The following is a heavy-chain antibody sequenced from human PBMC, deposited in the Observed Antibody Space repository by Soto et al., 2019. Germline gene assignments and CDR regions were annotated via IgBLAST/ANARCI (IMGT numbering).Heavy chain of an antibody. V-gene: IGHV2-5*01. Sequence: SGPTLVNPTQTLTPTCTFSGFSLSTFGMGVGWIRQPPGKALEWLALIYWNDDKRYSPSLNSRLTIAKDTSKNLVVLTMTNVEPVDTATYSCENTPDSPPSDYGGKGTLVTVP. CDR1: GFSLSTFGMG. D-gene: IGHD5-18*01. CDR3: ENTPDSPPSDY. J-gene: IGHJ4*02. CDR2: IYWNDDK.